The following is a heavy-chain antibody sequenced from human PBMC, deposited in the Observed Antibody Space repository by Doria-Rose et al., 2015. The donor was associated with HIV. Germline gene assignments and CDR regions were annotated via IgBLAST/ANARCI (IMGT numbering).Heavy chain of an antibody. CDR1: GGSINHYY. J-gene: IGHJ4*02. V-gene: IGHV4-59*01. CDR3: ARVLSGTYDY. D-gene: IGHD1-26*01. CDR2: IYHTGST. Sequence: QVQLQESGPGLVKPSETLSLTCSVSGGSINHYYWSWIRQPPGKGLEYIGDIYHTGSTNYSPSLKSRVSMSIDTSKNKFSLRLSSVTAADTAVYYCARVLSGTYDYWGQGTLVTVSS.